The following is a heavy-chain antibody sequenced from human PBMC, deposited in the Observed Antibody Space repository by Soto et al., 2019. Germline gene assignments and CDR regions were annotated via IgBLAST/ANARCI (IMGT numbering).Heavy chain of an antibody. CDR2: MNPNSGNT. CDR3: ARAIAAAGAEYFDY. D-gene: IGHD6-13*01. V-gene: IGHV1-8*01. Sequence: WASVKVSCKASGYTFTSYDINWVRQATGQGLEWMGWMNPNSGNTGYAQKFQGRVTMTRNTSISTAYMELSSLRSEDTAVYYCARAIAAAGAEYFDYWGQGTLVTVSS. CDR1: GYTFTSYD. J-gene: IGHJ4*02.